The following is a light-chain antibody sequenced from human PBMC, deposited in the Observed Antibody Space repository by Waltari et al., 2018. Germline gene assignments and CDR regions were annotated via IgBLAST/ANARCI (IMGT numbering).Light chain of an antibody. J-gene: IGLJ3*02. CDR3: CSYVGSNIYWV. Sequence: QSALSQPRPVSGSPGQSVTISCTGTSSNVGCSNYVPWYQQHPDKAPKLIIYDINKRPSGVPDRFSGSKSGNTASLTISGLQAEDEADYYCCSYVGSNIYWVFGGGTKLTVL. V-gene: IGLV2-11*01. CDR2: DIN. CDR1: SSNVGCSNY.